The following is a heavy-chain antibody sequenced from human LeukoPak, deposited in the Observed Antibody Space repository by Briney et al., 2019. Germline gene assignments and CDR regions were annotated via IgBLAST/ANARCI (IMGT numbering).Heavy chain of an antibody. CDR1: GFTFSNAC. Sequence: GGSLRLSCAASGFTFSNACMSWVRQAPGKGLEGVGRIKSKTDGGTTDYSAPVKGRLTNSRADSKNTLYLHMNSLKTEHTDVYYCPTDSTLYDYWGQGTLVPVSS. J-gene: IGHJ4*02. CDR3: PTDSTLYDY. CDR2: IKSKTDGGTT. V-gene: IGHV3-15*01.